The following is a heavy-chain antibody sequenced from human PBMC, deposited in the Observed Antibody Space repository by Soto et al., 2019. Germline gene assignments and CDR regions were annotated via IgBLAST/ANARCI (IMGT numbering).Heavy chain of an antibody. CDR2: IYYSGST. J-gene: IGHJ6*02. CDR1: GGSISSGGYY. CDR3: AGMIAAAGYYYYYGMDV. Sequence: QVQLQESGPGLVKPSQTLSLTCTVSGGSISSGGYYWSWIRQHPGKGLEWIGYIYYSGSTYYNPCLNRRVTRSVDASKHQFSLKRSSVTAADTAVYYCAGMIAAAGYYYYYGMDVWGQVTTVTVSS. D-gene: IGHD6-13*01. V-gene: IGHV4-31*03.